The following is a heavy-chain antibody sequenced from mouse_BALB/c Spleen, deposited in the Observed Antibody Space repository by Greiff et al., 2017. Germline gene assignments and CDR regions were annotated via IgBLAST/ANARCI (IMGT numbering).Heavy chain of an antibody. CDR1: GFTFSDYY. Sequence: EVKLVESGGGLVKPGGSLKLSCAASGFTFSDYYMYWVRQTPEKRLEWVATISDGGSYTYYPDSVKGRFTVTRDNAKNNLYLQMSSLTSEDTAVYFYASGADYDYDEGHFDVWGAGTTVTVSS. V-gene: IGHV5-4*02. CDR3: ASGADYDYDEGHFDV. CDR2: ISDGGSYT. D-gene: IGHD2-4*01. J-gene: IGHJ1*01.